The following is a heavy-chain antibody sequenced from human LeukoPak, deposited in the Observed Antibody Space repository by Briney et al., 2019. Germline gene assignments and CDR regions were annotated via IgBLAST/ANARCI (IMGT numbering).Heavy chain of an antibody. Sequence: GGSLRLSCAASGFTFSRYWIHWVRQAPGKGLVWVSRINPDGSTTTYADPVHARFTISRDNAKNTLYLQMSSLRADATAVYYYARSAFNDRSGYYHDYWGQGTLVPVSS. CDR3: ARSAFNDRSGYYHDY. CDR1: GFTFSRYW. J-gene: IGHJ4*01. D-gene: IGHD3-22*01. V-gene: IGHV3-74*01. CDR2: INPDGSTT.